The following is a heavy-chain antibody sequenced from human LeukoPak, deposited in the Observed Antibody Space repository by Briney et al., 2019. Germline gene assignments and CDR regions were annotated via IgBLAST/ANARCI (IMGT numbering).Heavy chain of an antibody. CDR1: GVSIISGGYY. J-gene: IGHJ4*02. Sequence: SETLSLTCTVSGVSIISGGYYWSWLRQHPGKGLEWIGYIYYSGTTYYNPSLKSRITISVDTSKNQFSLNLNSVTAADTAVYYCARDSSSGYAHFDYWGQGTLVTVSS. D-gene: IGHD3-22*01. V-gene: IGHV4-31*03. CDR3: ARDSSSGYAHFDY. CDR2: IYYSGTT.